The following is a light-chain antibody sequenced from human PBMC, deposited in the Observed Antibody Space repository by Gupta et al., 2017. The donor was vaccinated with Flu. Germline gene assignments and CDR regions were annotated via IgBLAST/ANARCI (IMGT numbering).Light chain of an antibody. CDR2: EVR. CDR3: CSYAGGSTWV. V-gene: IGLV2-23*02. CDR1: SSDVGSYNL. Sequence: ITISCTGTSSDVGSYNLVSWYQQHPGKAHKLIIYEVRKRTAGVANRFSGSKSGNTASPTISGLQAEDEADYYCCSYAGGSTWVFGGGTKLTVL. J-gene: IGLJ3*02.